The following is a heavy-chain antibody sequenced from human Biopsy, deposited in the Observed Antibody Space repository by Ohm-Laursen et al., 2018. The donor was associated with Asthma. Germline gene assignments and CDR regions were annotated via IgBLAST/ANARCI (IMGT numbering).Heavy chain of an antibody. CDR3: ARVVNYDFRSGYWFDP. CDR2: IFLNDEK. J-gene: IGHJ5*02. CDR1: GFSLRDARMG. Sequence: TQTLTLTSTVSGFSLRDARMGVTWIRQPPGKALEWLAHIFLNDEKSYSTSLKSRITISKDTAKSQVVLTMSNMDPVDTATYYCARVVNYDFRSGYWFDPWGQGTLVTVSS. D-gene: IGHD3-3*01. V-gene: IGHV2-26*01.